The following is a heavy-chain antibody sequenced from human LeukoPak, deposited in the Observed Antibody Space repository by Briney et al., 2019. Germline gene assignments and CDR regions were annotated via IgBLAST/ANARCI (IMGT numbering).Heavy chain of an antibody. CDR2: INHSGST. CDR3: ARRNGYGQTNWFDP. D-gene: IGHD5-18*01. V-gene: IGHV4-34*01. J-gene: IGHJ5*02. Sequence: SETLSLTCAVYGGSFSGYYWSWIRQPPGKGLEWIGEINHSGSTNYNPSLKSRVTISVDTSKNQFSLKLSSVTAADTAVYYCARRNGYGQTNWFDPWGQGTLVTVSS. CDR1: GGSFSGYY.